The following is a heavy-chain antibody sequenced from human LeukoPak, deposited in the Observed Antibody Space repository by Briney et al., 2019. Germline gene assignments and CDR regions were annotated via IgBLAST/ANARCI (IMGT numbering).Heavy chain of an antibody. D-gene: IGHD3-10*01. Sequence: SETLSLTCTVSGGSISSYYWSWIRQPPGKGLEWIGYIYYSGSTYYNPSLKSRVTISVDTSKNQFSLKLSSVTAADTAVYYCARGYYYGSGSYYAPFRYYFDYWGQGTLATVSS. CDR3: ARGYYYGSGSYYAPFRYYFDY. CDR1: GGSISSYY. J-gene: IGHJ4*02. V-gene: IGHV4-59*12. CDR2: IYYSGST.